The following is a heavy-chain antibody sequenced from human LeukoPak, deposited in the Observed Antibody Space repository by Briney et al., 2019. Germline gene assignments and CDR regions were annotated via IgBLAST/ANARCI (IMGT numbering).Heavy chain of an antibody. CDR1: GFTFSSYA. V-gene: IGHV3-23*01. J-gene: IGHJ4*02. CDR3: AIVLEYFDY. CDR2: ISGSGGST. Sequence: GGSLRLSXAASGFTFSSYAMSWVSQSPGKGLEWVSAISGSGGSTYYADSVKGRFTISRDNSKNTLYLQMNSLRAEDTAVYYCAIVLEYFDYWGQGTLVTVSS. D-gene: IGHD2-8*01.